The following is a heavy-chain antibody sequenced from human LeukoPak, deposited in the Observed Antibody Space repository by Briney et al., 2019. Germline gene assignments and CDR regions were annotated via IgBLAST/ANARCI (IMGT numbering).Heavy chain of an antibody. CDR3: ARRVPAVAGTPLDY. D-gene: IGHD6-19*01. J-gene: IGHJ4*02. CDR1: GGSFSGYY. V-gene: IGHV4-34*01. Sequence: SETLSLTCAVYGGSFSGYYWSWIRQPPGKGLEWIGEINHSGSTNYNPSLKSRVTISVDKSKNQFSLKLSSVTAADTAVYYCARRVPAVAGTPLDYWGQGTLVTVSS. CDR2: INHSGST.